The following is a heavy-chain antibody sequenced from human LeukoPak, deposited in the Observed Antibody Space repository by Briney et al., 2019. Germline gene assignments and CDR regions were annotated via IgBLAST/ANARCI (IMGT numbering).Heavy chain of an antibody. Sequence: SETLSLTCAVSGYSISSGYYWGCIRQPPGKGLEWIGSIYHSGSTYYNPSLKSRVTISVDTSKNQFSLKLSSVTAADTAVYYCALAGYNNSWSLVGYYMDVWGKGTTVTVSS. J-gene: IGHJ6*03. D-gene: IGHD6-13*01. CDR3: ALAGYNNSWSLVGYYMDV. CDR2: IYHSGST. V-gene: IGHV4-38-2*01. CDR1: GYSISSGYY.